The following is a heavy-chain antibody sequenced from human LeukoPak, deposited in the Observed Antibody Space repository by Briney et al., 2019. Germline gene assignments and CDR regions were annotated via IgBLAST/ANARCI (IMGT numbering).Heavy chain of an antibody. D-gene: IGHD3-10*01. CDR1: GDSISSTSYY. J-gene: IGHJ4*01. CDR2: IYNSGTT. CDR3: ASRVYGLGSFNY. V-gene: IGHV4-39*01. Sequence: SETLTLTCTVSGDSISSTSYYWDWIRQPPGKGLVWIGSIYNSGTTYYNPSLKSRVTISVDTSKNQFSLKVSSVTAADTAVYYCASRVYGLGSFNYWGQGTLVTVSS.